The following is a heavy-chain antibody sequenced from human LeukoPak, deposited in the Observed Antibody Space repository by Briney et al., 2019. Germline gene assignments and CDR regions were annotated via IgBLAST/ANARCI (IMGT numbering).Heavy chain of an antibody. D-gene: IGHD3-9*01. CDR1: GFTFSSYD. V-gene: IGHV3-13*01. J-gene: IGHJ6*03. CDR2: MVTAGDT. CDR3: ARQRTYYDILTGAVSYYMDV. Sequence: RAGGSLRLSCAASGFTFSSYDMHWVRQSTGKGLEWVSAMVTAGDTYYPGSGKGRFTISRENSKNCLYLQMNSMRAGDTAVYYCARQRTYYDILTGAVSYYMDVWGKGTTVTVSS.